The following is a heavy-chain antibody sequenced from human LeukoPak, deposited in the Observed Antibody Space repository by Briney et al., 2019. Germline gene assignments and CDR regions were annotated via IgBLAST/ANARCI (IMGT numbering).Heavy chain of an antibody. J-gene: IGHJ6*03. Sequence: SETLSLTCTVAGGSIVGYYWSWIRQPPGKRLEWIGYVHHSGSTNRNPSLASRATISVDTSKNHFSLRLRSVTAADTAVYYCARGVMGFSYYYYMDVWGKGTTVTVSS. V-gene: IGHV4-59*01. CDR2: VHHSGST. CDR1: GGSIVGYY. CDR3: ARGVMGFSYYYYMDV. D-gene: IGHD2-8*01.